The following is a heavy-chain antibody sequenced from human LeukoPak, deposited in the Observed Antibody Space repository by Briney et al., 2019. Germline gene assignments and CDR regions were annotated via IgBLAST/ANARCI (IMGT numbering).Heavy chain of an antibody. Sequence: SGNPSPTCTVSGGAISSSSYYWGWVRPPPGKGLGWVWGIYYSGSTYYNPSLKSRVTISVDTSKNQFSLKLSSVTAADTAVYYCARHYALITIFGVVNNWFDPWGQGTLVTVSS. J-gene: IGHJ5*02. D-gene: IGHD3-3*01. CDR3: ARHYALITIFGVVNNWFDP. CDR2: IYYSGST. V-gene: IGHV4-39*01. CDR1: GGAISSSSYY.